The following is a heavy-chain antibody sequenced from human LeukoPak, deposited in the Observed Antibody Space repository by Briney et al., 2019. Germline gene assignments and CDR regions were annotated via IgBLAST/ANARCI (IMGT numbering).Heavy chain of an antibody. V-gene: IGHV1-69*04. CDR3: ARGPRGDSSGSRYYYGMDV. Sequence: SVKVSCKASGGTFSSYAISWVRQAPGQGLEWMGRIIPILGIANYAQKFQGRVTITADKSTSTAYMELSSLRSEDTAVYYCARGPRGDSSGSRYYYGMDVWGQGTTVTVSS. J-gene: IGHJ6*02. CDR2: IIPILGIA. CDR1: GGTFSSYA. D-gene: IGHD3-22*01.